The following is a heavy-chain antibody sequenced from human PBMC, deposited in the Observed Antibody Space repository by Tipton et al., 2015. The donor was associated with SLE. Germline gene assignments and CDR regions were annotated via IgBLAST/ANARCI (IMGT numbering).Heavy chain of an antibody. V-gene: IGHV1-69*06. J-gene: IGHJ5*02. D-gene: IGHD3-16*01. CDR1: GGTFSSYA. CDR2: IIPIFGTA. CDR3: ARVRRLGTVGYNWFDP. Sequence: QSGPEVKKPGASVKVSCKASGGTFSSYAISWVRQAPGQGLEWMGGIIPIFGTANYAQKFQGRVTITADKSTSTAYMELSSLRSEDTAVYYCARVRRLGTVGYNWFDPWGQGTLVTVSS.